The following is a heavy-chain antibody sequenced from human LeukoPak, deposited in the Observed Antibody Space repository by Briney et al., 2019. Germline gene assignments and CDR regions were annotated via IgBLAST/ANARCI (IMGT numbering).Heavy chain of an antibody. D-gene: IGHD6-19*01. CDR1: GFTFDDYA. Sequence: GRSLRLSCAASGFTFDDYAMHWVRQAPGKGLEWVSGISWNSGSIGYADSVKGRFTISRDNAKNSLYLQMNSLRAEDTALYYCAKAKYSSGRVVDYWGQGTLVTVSS. V-gene: IGHV3-9*01. CDR2: ISWNSGSI. CDR3: AKAKYSSGRVVDY. J-gene: IGHJ4*02.